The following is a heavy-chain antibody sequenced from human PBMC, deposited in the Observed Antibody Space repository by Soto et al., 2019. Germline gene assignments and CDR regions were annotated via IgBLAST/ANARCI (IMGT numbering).Heavy chain of an antibody. Sequence: EVQLVESGGGLVQPGGSLRLSCAASGFTLSGRSMHWVRQAPGKGLVWVSGIDNAGTDSTYADSVKGQVTSSRDNAKNMLYLKMNSLIVEDTAVYYCARRWFSPDGWGTGHTVTVS. CDR1: GFTLSGRS. J-gene: IGHJ6*03. D-gene: IGHD3-10*01. V-gene: IGHV3-74*01. CDR3: ARRWFSPDG. CDR2: IDNAGTDS.